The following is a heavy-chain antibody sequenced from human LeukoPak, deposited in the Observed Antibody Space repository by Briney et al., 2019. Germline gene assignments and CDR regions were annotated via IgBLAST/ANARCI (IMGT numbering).Heavy chain of an antibody. CDR3: ATKRGYSYGSPH. D-gene: IGHD5-18*01. CDR1: GGTFSSYA. V-gene: IGHV1-69*13. CDR2: IIPILGTA. Sequence: ASVKVSCKASGGTFSSYAISWVRQAPGQGHEWMGGIIPILGTANYAQKFQGRVTITADESTSTAYMELSSLRSEDTAVYYCATKRGYSYGSPHWGQGTLVTVSS. J-gene: IGHJ4*02.